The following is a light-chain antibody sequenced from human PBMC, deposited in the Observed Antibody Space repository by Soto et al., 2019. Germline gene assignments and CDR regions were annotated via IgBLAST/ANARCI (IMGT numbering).Light chain of an antibody. J-gene: IGKJ1*01. V-gene: IGKV3-11*01. CDR2: DAS. CDR3: QQRSNWPPTWT. Sequence: EIVLTQSPATQSLSPGERAPLSCRASQSVSSYLAWYQQKPGQAPRLLIYDASNRATGIPARFSGSGSGTDFTLTISSLEPEDFAVYYCQQRSNWPPTWTFGQGTKVEIK. CDR1: QSVSSY.